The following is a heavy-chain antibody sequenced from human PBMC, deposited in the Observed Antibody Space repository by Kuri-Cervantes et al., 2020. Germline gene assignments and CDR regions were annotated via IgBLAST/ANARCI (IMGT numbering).Heavy chain of an antibody. Sequence: GGSLRLSCAASGFTFSDYYMSWIRQAPGKGLEWVSYISSSGSNIYYADSVKGRFTISRDNSKNTLYLQMNSLRAEDTAVYYCARTSAAADYYYYCNGMDVWGQGTTVTVSS. J-gene: IGHJ6*02. V-gene: IGHV3-11*04. CDR1: GFTFSDYY. CDR3: ARTSAAADYYYYCNGMDV. D-gene: IGHD6-13*01. CDR2: ISSSGSNI.